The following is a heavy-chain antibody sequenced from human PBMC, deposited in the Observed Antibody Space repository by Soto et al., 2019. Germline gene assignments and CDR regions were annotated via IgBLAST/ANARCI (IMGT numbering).Heavy chain of an antibody. CDR1: GGSFSGYY. CDR3: ERGPWYHDTSGYWTTNYYYGLDV. CDR2: INHSGST. D-gene: IGHD3-22*01. J-gene: IGHJ6*02. V-gene: IGHV4-34*01. Sequence: SLTCAVNGGSFSGYYWSWIRQPPGKGLEWIGEINHSGSTKYNPSLKSRVTMSVDTSKNQFSLKLSSVTAADTAVFYCERGPWYHDTSGYWTTNYYYGLDVWGQGTTVTVSS.